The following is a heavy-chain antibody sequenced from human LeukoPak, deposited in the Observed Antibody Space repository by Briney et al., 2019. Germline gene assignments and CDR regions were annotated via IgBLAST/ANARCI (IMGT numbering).Heavy chain of an antibody. D-gene: IGHD2-8*01. CDR2: MNPNSGNT. V-gene: IGHV1-8*01. J-gene: IGHJ4*02. Sequence: ASVTVSCKASGYTFTSYDINWVRQAAGQGLEWMGWMNPNSGNTGYAQKFQGRATMTRNTSISTAYMELSSLRSEDTAVYYCARGSYCTNGVCYSALDYWGQGTLVTVSS. CDR1: GYTFTSYD. CDR3: ARGSYCTNGVCYSALDY.